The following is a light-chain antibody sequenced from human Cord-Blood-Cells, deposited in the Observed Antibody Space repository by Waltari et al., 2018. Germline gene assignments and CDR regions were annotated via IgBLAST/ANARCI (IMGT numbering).Light chain of an antibody. CDR2: DAS. V-gene: IGKV1-5*01. CDR1: QSISSW. J-gene: IGKJ2*01. CDR3: QQYNSYSPYT. Sequence: IQMPQSPSTLSASVGDRVTITCRASQSISSWLAWYQQKPGKAPKLLIYDASSLESGVPSRFSGSGSGTEFTLSISSLHPDDFAAYYCQQYNSYSPYTFGQGTKLEIK.